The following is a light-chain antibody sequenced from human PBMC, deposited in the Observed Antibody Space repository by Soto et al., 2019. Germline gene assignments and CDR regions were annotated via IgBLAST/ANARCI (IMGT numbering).Light chain of an antibody. J-gene: IGKJ1*01. CDR3: QQYGSSLWT. V-gene: IGKV3-20*01. Sequence: EIVLTQSPGTLSLSPGERATLSCRASQSVSSSYLAWYQQKPGQAPRLLIYGASSRATRIPDRFSGSGSGTDFTLTISRLEPEDFAVYYCQQYGSSLWTFGQGTKVDIK. CDR1: QSVSSSY. CDR2: GAS.